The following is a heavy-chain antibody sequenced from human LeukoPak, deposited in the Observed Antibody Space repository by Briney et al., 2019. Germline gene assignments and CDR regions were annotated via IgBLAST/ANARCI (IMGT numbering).Heavy chain of an antibody. V-gene: IGHV3-48*01. Sequence: GGSLRLSCAASGFTFTIYTMNWVRQAPGKGLEWVSYITSSSSTIYYADSVKGRFTMSRDNAENSLYLQMNSLRAEDTAVYYCAHNFDSWGQGTLVTVSS. CDR2: ITSSSSTI. CDR3: AHNFDS. J-gene: IGHJ4*02. CDR1: GFTFTIYT.